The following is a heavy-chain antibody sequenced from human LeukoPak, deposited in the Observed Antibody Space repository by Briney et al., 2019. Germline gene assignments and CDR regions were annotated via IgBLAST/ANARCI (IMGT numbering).Heavy chain of an antibody. J-gene: IGHJ6*02. Sequence: SSVKVSCKASGGTFSSYAISWVRQAPGQGLEWMGGIIPIFGTANYAQKFQGRVTITADESTSTAYMELSSLRSEDTAVYYCAREPQQDYYYYGMDVWGQGTTVTVSS. D-gene: IGHD2-15*01. CDR2: IIPIFGTA. CDR1: GGTFSSYA. CDR3: AREPQQDYYYYGMDV. V-gene: IGHV1-69*01.